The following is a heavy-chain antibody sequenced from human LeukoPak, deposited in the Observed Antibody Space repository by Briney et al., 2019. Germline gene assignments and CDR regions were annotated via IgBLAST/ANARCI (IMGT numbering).Heavy chain of an antibody. Sequence: SVKVSCKASGGTFSSYAISWVRQAPGQGLEWMGRITPILGIANYAQKFQGRVTITADKSTSTAYMELSSLRSEDTAVYYCARDSTTYGDYDDYWGQGTPVTVSS. CDR3: ARDSTTYGDYDDY. CDR1: GGTFSSYA. CDR2: ITPILGIA. V-gene: IGHV1-69*04. D-gene: IGHD4-17*01. J-gene: IGHJ4*02.